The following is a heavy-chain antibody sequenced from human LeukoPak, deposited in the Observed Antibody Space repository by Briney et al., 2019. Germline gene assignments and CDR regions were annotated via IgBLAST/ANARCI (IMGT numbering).Heavy chain of an antibody. V-gene: IGHV1-24*01. D-gene: IGHD3-9*01. CDR3: ATVLRYFDWLLSSAFDY. CDR1: GYTLTELS. CDR2: FDPEGGET. J-gene: IGHJ4*02. Sequence: GASVKVSCKVSGYTLTELSMHWVRQAPGKGLEWMGGFDPEGGETIYAQKFQGRVTMTEDTSTDTAYMELSSLRSEDTAVYYCATVLRYFDWLLSSAFDYWGQGTLVTVSS.